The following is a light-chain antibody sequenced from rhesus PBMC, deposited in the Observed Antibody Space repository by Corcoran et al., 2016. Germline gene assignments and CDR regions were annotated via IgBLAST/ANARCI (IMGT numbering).Light chain of an antibody. CDR3: LQDYTTPLT. CDR1: QGINQE. J-gene: IGKJ4*01. Sequence: DIQMTQSPSSLSASVGDRVTVTCRASQGINQELSWYQQKPGKAPTLLIYAASSLQTGDSSRFRGSGSGTEYTLTISSLQPEDVATYYCLQDYTTPLTVGGGTEVEIK. CDR2: AAS. V-gene: IGKV1-94*01.